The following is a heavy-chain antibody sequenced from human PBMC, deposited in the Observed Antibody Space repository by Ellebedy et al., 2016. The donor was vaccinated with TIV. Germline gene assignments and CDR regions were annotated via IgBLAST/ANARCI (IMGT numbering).Heavy chain of an antibody. CDR2: IKEDGSEK. Sequence: GGSLRLSCAASGFTFRSYWMTWVRQAPGKGLEWAANIKEDGSEKYYVDSAKGRFTISRDNTKNSLYLQMNSLRAEDTAVYYCARAFRLGASSSPIWWFDPWGQGTLVTVSS. D-gene: IGHD6-6*01. J-gene: IGHJ5*02. CDR3: ARAFRLGASSSPIWWFDP. V-gene: IGHV3-7*03. CDR1: GFTFRSYW.